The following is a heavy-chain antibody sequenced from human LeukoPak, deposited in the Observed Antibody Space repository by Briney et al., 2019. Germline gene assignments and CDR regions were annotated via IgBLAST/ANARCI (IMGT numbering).Heavy chain of an antibody. J-gene: IGHJ4*02. CDR1: GGSFSGYY. CDR3: ARAWGAAAGLRDS. Sequence: SETLSLTCDVYGGSFSGYYRSWIRQPPGKGLEWVGEINESGSTKYNPSLKSRVTISADTSKNQFSLKMTSVTAADTAVYYCARAWGAAAGLRDSWGQGTLVTVSS. CDR2: INESGST. V-gene: IGHV4-34*01. D-gene: IGHD6-13*01.